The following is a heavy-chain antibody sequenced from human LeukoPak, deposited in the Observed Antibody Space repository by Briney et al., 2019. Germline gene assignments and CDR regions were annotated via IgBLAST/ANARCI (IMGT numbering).Heavy chain of an antibody. CDR3: AKSGYNRFDY. J-gene: IGHJ4*02. CDR2: FSGSGGGT. CDR1: GFTFSSYA. V-gene: IGHV3-23*01. Sequence: PGGSLRLSCAASGFTFSSYAMSWVRQAPGKGLEWVSAFSGSGGGTYYADSVKGRFTISGDNSKNTLYLQMNSLRAEDTAVYYCAKSGYNRFDYWGQGTLVTVSS. D-gene: IGHD5-24*01.